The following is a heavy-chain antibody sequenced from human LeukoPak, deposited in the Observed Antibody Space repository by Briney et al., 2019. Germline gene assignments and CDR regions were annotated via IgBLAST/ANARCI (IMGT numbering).Heavy chain of an antibody. V-gene: IGHV3-23*01. J-gene: IGHJ4*02. CDR1: GITLSNYG. CDR3: AKRGVVIRVILVGFHKEAYYFDS. CDR2: ISDSGGST. D-gene: IGHD3-22*01. Sequence: GGSLRLSCAVSGITLSNYGMSWVRQAPGKGLEWVAGISDSGGSTNYADSVKGRFTISRDNPKNTLYLQMNSLRAEDTAVYFCAKRGVVIRVILVGFHKEAYYFDSWGQGALVSVSS.